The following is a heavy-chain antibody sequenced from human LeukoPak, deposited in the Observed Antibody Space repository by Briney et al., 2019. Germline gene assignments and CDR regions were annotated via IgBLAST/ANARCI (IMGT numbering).Heavy chain of an antibody. CDR3: ARTEYYFDSSTYYRNFDY. CDR1: GFTVSSNY. V-gene: IGHV3-66*01. J-gene: IGHJ4*02. Sequence: GGSLRLSCAASGFTVSSNYMSWVRQAPGKGLEWVSVIYSGGRTYYADSVKGRFTISRDNAKNSLYLQMNSLRAEDTAVYYCARTEYYFDSSTYYRNFDYWGQGTLVTVSS. D-gene: IGHD3-22*01. CDR2: IYSGGRT.